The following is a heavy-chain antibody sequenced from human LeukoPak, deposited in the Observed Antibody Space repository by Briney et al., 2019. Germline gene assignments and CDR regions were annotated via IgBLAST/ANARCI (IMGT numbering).Heavy chain of an antibody. CDR3: ARVQPTGYCSGGSCYPYYYYGMDV. V-gene: IGHV1-8*01. D-gene: IGHD2-15*01. CDR2: MNPNSGNT. Sequence: ASVKVSCKASGYTFTSYDINWVRQATGQGLEWMGWMNPNSGNTGYAQKFQGRVTMTRNTSISTAYMELSSLRSEDTAVYYCARVQPTGYCSGGSCYPYYYYGMDVWGQGTTVTVSS. J-gene: IGHJ6*02. CDR1: GYTFTSYD.